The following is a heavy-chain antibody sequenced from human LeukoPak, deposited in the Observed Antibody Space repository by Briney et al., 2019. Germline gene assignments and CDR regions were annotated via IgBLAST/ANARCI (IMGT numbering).Heavy chain of an antibody. CDR3: ARDLVHRRAAARPPEADY. D-gene: IGHD6-13*01. Sequence: ASVKVSCKASGYTFTGYYMHWVRQAPGQGLEWMGRINPNSGGTDYAQKFQGRVTMTRDTSVNTAYMELSRLGSDDTAVYYCARDLVHRRAAARPPEADYWGQGTLVTVSS. J-gene: IGHJ4*02. CDR1: GYTFTGYY. V-gene: IGHV1-2*06. CDR2: INPNSGGT.